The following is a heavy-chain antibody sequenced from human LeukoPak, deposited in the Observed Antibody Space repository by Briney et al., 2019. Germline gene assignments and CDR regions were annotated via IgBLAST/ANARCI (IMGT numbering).Heavy chain of an antibody. CDR1: GFSFIDYY. D-gene: IGHD6-19*01. V-gene: IGHV3-11*05. J-gene: IGHJ4*02. CDR2: ISSSSSYT. Sequence: GGSLRLSCAASGFSFIDYYMTWIRRAPGKGLEWLSYISSSSSYTNYADSVKGRFTISRDNTKNSLYLQMNSLRAEDTAVYYCARDMSSDWYAADCWGQGTLVTVSP. CDR3: ARDMSSDWYAADC.